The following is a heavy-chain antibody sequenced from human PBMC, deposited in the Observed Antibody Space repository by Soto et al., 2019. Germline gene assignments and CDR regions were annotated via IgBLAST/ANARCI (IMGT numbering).Heavy chain of an antibody. V-gene: IGHV1-69*06. Sequence: VASVKVSCKASGGTFNNHLISWVRQAPGQGLEWMGTIIPLFGTLNYAQKLQGRVTLSADRSTSTAYMELSSLRSDDTAVYYCASGSLYGSGSYPVDDWGQGTLVTVSS. J-gene: IGHJ4*01. CDR3: ASGSLYGSGSYPVDD. CDR1: GGTFNNHL. D-gene: IGHD3-10*01. CDR2: IIPLFGTL.